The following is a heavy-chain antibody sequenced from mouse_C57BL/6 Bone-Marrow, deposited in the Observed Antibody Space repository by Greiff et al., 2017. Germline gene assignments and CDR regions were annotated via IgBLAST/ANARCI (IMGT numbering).Heavy chain of an antibody. CDR1: GYTFTNYG. Sequence: QVQLKQSGAELARPGASVKLSCKASGYTFTNYGISWVKQRTGQGLEWIGEIYPRGGNTYYNEKFKGKATLTADKSSSTAYMELRSLTSEDSAVYFCARAVSKYFDVWGTGTTVTVSS. CDR3: ARAVSKYFDV. V-gene: IGHV1-81*01. J-gene: IGHJ1*03. CDR2: IYPRGGNT. D-gene: IGHD3-3*01.